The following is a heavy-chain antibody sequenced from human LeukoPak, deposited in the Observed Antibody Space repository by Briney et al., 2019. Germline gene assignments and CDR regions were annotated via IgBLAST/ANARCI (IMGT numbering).Heavy chain of an antibody. D-gene: IGHD2-15*01. V-gene: IGHV3-33*01. CDR3: ARDLGYCSGGSCYSVGWYFDL. CDR1: GFTFSSYG. Sequence: GGSLGLSCAASGFTFSSYGMHWVRQAPGKGLEWVAVIWYDGSNKYYADSVKGRFTISRDNSKNTLYLQMNSLRAEDTAVYYCARDLGYCSGGSCYSVGWYFDLWGRGTLVTVSS. J-gene: IGHJ2*01. CDR2: IWYDGSNK.